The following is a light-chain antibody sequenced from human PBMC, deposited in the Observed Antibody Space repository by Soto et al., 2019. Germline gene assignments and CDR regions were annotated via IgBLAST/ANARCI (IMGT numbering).Light chain of an antibody. CDR3: QQYNDWPPIP. J-gene: IGKJ5*01. CDR1: QSVSSY. Sequence: EIVLTQSPATLSLSPGERATLSCRASQSVSSYLAWYQQKPGQAPRLLIYDASTRATVIPARFSGSGSGTEFTLTISSLQSEDFAVYYCQQYNDWPPIPFGQGTRLELK. V-gene: IGKV3-15*01. CDR2: DAS.